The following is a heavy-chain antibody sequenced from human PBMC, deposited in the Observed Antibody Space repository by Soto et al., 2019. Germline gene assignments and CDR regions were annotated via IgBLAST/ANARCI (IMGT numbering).Heavy chain of an antibody. CDR2: ITGSGDST. D-gene: IGHD3-10*01. J-gene: IGHJ4*02. CDR1: GFTFSTYA. CDR3: AKVGSRNVILTFFDY. V-gene: IGHV3-23*01. Sequence: GGSLRLSCAASGFTFSTYAMSWVRQAPGKGLEGVSAITGSGDSTYYADFVKGRFTISRDNSKNTLYLQLNSLRAEDTAVYYCAKVGSRNVILTFFDYWGQGTLVTVSS.